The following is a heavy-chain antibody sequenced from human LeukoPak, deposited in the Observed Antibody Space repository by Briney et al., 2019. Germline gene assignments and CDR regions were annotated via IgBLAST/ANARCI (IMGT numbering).Heavy chain of an antibody. D-gene: IGHD3-3*01. CDR3: ARAGEKEWLLYWFDP. J-gene: IGHJ5*02. CDR2: IYHSGST. Sequence: KPSETLSLTCTVSGYSISSGYYWGWIRQPPGKGLEWIGSIYHSGSTYYNPSLKSRVTISVDTSKNQFPLKLSSVTAADTAVYYCARAGEKEWLLYWFDPWGQGTLVTVSS. CDR1: GYSISSGYY. V-gene: IGHV4-38-2*02.